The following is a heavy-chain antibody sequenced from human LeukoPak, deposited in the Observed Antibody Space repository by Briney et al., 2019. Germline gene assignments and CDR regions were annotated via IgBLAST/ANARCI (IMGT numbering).Heavy chain of an antibody. CDR3: AKVSSGYTFD. V-gene: IGHV3-23*01. J-gene: IGHJ4*02. CDR2: ISGSGGST. CDR1: GFTFTSYA. Sequence: GGSLRLSCAASGFTFTSYAMSWVSQAPGKGLEWVSGISGSGGSTYYAESVKGRFTISRDNSKNTLYLQMNSLRVEDTALYYCAKVSSGYTFDWGQGTLVTVSS. D-gene: IGHD5-18*01.